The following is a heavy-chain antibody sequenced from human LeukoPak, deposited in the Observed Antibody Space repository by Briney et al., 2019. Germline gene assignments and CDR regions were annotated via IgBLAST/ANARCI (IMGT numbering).Heavy chain of an antibody. CDR2: ISYDGNNK. J-gene: IGHJ4*02. D-gene: IGHD6-6*01. V-gene: IGHV3-30*03. CDR1: GFTFSISG. Sequence: GRSLRLSCAASGFTFSISGIHWVRQAPGKGLEWVAAISYDGNNKYYADSVKGRFTISRDNAKNSLYLQMNSLRAEDTAVYYCARGVEYSSSSAGSYFDYWGQGTLVTVSS. CDR3: ARGVEYSSSSAGSYFDY.